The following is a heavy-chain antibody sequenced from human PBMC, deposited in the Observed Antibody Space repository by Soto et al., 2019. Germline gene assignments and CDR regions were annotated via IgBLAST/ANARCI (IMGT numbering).Heavy chain of an antibody. V-gene: IGHV3-30*18. J-gene: IGHJ5*02. CDR2: ISYDGSNK. CDR1: GFTFSSYG. D-gene: IGHD6-13*01. Sequence: GGSLRLSCAASGFTFSSYGMHWVRQAPGKGLEWVAVISYDGSNKYYADSVKGRFTISRDNSKNTLYLQMNSLRAEDTAVYYCAKSPIAAAGLDGFDPWGQGTLVTVSS. CDR3: AKSPIAAAGLDGFDP.